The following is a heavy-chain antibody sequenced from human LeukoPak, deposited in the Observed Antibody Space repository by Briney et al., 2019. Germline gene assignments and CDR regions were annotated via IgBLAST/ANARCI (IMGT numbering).Heavy chain of an antibody. CDR3: ARNENYNSGWYIDY. D-gene: IGHD6-19*01. J-gene: IGHJ4*02. Sequence: SETLSLTCTVSGGSVSSGSYYWNWIRQPPGKGLEWIGFIYYSGSTNYNPSLKTRITISVDTSRNQFSLKLSSVTAADTAVYYCARNENYNSGWYIDYWGQGTLVTVSS. V-gene: IGHV4-61*01. CDR2: IYYSGST. CDR1: GGSVSSGSYY.